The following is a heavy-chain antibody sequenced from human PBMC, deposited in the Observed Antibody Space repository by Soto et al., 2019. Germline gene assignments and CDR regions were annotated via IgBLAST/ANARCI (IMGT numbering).Heavy chain of an antibody. CDR1: GYTFIDYY. CDR2: INPDTDDT. CDR3: ARDYFDRSGLYGMDL. J-gene: IGHJ6*02. V-gene: IGHV1-2*02. D-gene: IGHD3-22*01. Sequence: QLLQSGAEVRKPGASVKVSCKASGYTFIDYYMHCVRQAPGQGLEWMGWINPDTDDTHYAQKFQGRLIMTRDTSINTVYMELSRLTSDDTAVYYCARDYFDRSGLYGMDLWGQGTTVTVSS.